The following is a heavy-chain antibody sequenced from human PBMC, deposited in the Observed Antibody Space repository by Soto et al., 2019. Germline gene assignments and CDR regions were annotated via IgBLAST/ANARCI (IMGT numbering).Heavy chain of an antibody. D-gene: IGHD2-15*01. V-gene: IGHV3-30-3*01. CDR1: GFTFSSYA. CDR2: ISYDGSNK. Sequence: QVQLVESGGGVVQPGRSLRLSCAASGFTFSSYAMHWVRQAPGKGLEWVAVISYDGSNKYYADSVKGRFTISRDNSKNTLYLQMNSLRAKDTAVYYCARAGCDGGSCYTLVGLRYGMDVWGQGTTVTVSS. J-gene: IGHJ6*02. CDR3: ARAGCDGGSCYTLVGLRYGMDV.